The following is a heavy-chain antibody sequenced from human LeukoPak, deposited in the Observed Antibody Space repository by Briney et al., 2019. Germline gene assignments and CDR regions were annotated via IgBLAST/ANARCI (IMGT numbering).Heavy chain of an antibody. CDR3: ARETYYYDSSGYYLSAFDI. V-gene: IGHV4-39*07. CDR1: GGSISSSSYY. CDR2: IYYSGST. Sequence: PSETLFLTCTVSGGSISSSSYYWGWIRQPPGKGLEWIGSIYYSGSTYYNPSLKSRVTISVDKSKNQFSLKLSSVTAADTAVYYCARETYYYDSSGYYLSAFDIWGQGTMVTVSS. J-gene: IGHJ3*02. D-gene: IGHD3-22*01.